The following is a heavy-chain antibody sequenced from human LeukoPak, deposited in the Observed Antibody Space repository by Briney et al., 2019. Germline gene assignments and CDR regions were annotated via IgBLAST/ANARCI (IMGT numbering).Heavy chain of an antibody. CDR2: INSDGSST. V-gene: IGHV3-74*01. CDR3: ARLYDGSAYHADHFDY. CDR1: GFTFSSYW. D-gene: IGHD3-22*01. Sequence: GGSLRLSCAASGFTFSSYWMHWVRQAPGKGLVWVSRINSDGSSTSYADSVKGRFTISRDNAKNTLYLKMNSLRAEDTAVYYCARLYDGSAYHADHFDYWGQGTLVIVSS. J-gene: IGHJ4*02.